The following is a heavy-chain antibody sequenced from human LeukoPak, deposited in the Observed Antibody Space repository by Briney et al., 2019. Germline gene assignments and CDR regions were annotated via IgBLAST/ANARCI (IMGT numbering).Heavy chain of an antibody. Sequence: GGSLRLSCAASGFTFNNYAMSWVRQAPGKGLEWVSVVSGNGEITYYGDSVKGRVTISRDNSKNTLYLQLYSLRAEDMALYYCAKGFGGTSTSCTPRFDSWGQGALVSVSS. V-gene: IGHV3-23*01. D-gene: IGHD2-2*01. CDR2: VSGNGEIT. J-gene: IGHJ4*02. CDR3: AKGFGGTSTSCTPRFDS. CDR1: GFTFNNYA.